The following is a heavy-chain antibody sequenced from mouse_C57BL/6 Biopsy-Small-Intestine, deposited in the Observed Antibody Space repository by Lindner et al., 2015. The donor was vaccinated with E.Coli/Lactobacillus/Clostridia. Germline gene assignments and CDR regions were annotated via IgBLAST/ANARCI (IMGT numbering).Heavy chain of an antibody. D-gene: IGHD2-1*01. CDR2: IYPGDGDA. CDR1: GYAFSRYW. Sequence: VQLQESGAELVKPGASVKISCKASGYAFSRYWMNWVKQRPGKGLEWIGQIYPGDGDANYNGKFKGKATLTADKSSSTAYMQLSSLTSEDSAVYFCARDYGNYEAWFAYWGQGTLVTVSA. CDR3: ARDYGNYEAWFAY. J-gene: IGHJ3*01. V-gene: IGHV1-80*01.